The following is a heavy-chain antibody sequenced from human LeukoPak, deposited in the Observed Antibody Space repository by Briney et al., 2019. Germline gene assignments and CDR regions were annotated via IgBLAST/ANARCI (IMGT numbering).Heavy chain of an antibody. CDR1: GYTVTNYA. J-gene: IGHJ4*02. CDR2: ITTNTGDP. CDR3: AKDGAKLDY. V-gene: IGHV7-4-1*02. Sequence: ASVKVSCKASGYTVTNYAINWVRQAPGQGLEWMGWITTNTGDPTYAQGFTGRFVFSLDTSVSTTYLQISSLKAEDTAVYYCAKDGAKLDYWGQGTLVTVSS.